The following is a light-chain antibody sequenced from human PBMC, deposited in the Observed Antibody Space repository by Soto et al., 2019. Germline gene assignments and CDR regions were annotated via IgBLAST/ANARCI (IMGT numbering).Light chain of an antibody. CDR1: QRISTW. V-gene: IGKV1-5*03. CDR3: QQYNSYST. Sequence: DIQMTQSPSTLSASVGDRVTITCRASQRISTWLAWYQQKPGKAPKLLVYKASTLERGVPSRFSGSGSGTEFTLTISSLQPDDFATYYCQQYNSYSTFGQGTKAEIK. J-gene: IGKJ1*01. CDR2: KAS.